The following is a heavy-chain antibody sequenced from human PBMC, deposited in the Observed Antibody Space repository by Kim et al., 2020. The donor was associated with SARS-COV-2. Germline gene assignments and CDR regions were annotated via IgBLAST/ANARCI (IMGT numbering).Heavy chain of an antibody. J-gene: IGHJ4*02. Sequence: GGSLRLSCAASGFTFRSYGMHWVRQAPGKGLQWVAPIWYDATNKYYADSVKGRFTISRDNSNNILYLQMNSLRVEDTAVYYCARDSVCSGDHCHHDYWGQGTLVTVSS. CDR2: IWYDATNK. CDR1: GFTFRSYG. D-gene: IGHD2-15*01. V-gene: IGHV3-33*01. CDR3: ARDSVCSGDHCHHDY.